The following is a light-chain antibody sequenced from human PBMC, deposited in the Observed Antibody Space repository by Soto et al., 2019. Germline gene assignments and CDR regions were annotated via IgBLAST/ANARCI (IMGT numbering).Light chain of an antibody. CDR1: QSLLHSNGYNY. J-gene: IGKJ1*01. CDR3: MQTLQTTWT. V-gene: IGKV2-28*01. CDR2: LGS. Sequence: DIVMTQSPLSLPVTPGEPASISCRSSQSLLHSNGYNYLDWYLQKPGQSPQLLIYLGSNRASGVPHRFSGSGSGTDFTLKISRVEAEDVGVYYCMQTLQTTWTFGQGTKVEIK.